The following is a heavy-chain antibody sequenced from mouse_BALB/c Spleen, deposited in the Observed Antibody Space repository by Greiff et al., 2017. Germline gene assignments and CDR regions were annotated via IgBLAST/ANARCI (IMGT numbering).Heavy chain of an antibody. J-gene: IGHJ4*01. CDR1: GFAFSSYD. Sequence: EVKVVESGGGLVKPGGSLKLSCAASGFAFSSYDMSWVRQTPEKRLEWVAYISSGGSTYYPDSVKGRFTISRDNARNILYLQMSSLRSEDTAMYYCARGLHLSYAMDYWGQGTSVTVSS. CDR2: ISSGGST. CDR3: ARGLHLSYAMDY. D-gene: IGHD2-10*01. V-gene: IGHV5-6-5*01.